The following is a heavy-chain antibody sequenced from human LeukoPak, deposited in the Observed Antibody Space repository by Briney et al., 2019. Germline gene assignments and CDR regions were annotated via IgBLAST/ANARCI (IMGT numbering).Heavy chain of an antibody. CDR2: ISSSSIYI. J-gene: IGHJ6*03. CDR1: GFTFSRHS. V-gene: IGHV3-21*01. D-gene: IGHD5-18*01. Sequence: GGSLRLSCAASGFTFSRHSMNWVRQAPGKGLEWVSSISSSSIYIYYADSVKGRFTISRDNAKNSLYLHMNRLIAEDTAVYYCAREGGYSYGWQGYYYYMDFWGKGTTVTVSS. CDR3: AREGGYSYGWQGYYYYMDF.